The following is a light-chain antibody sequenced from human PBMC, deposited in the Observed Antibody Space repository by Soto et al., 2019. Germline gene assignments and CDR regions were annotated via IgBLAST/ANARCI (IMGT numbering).Light chain of an antibody. CDR1: QSVSSS. CDR2: GAS. CDR3: QQYNNWPLT. Sequence: EIVMTQSPATLSVSPGERATLSCRASQSVSSSLAWYQQKPGQAPRLLIYGASTRATGVPARFSGSGSGTEFTLTISSLQSEDFAFYYCQQYNNWPLTFGGGTKVDIK. J-gene: IGKJ4*01. V-gene: IGKV3-15*01.